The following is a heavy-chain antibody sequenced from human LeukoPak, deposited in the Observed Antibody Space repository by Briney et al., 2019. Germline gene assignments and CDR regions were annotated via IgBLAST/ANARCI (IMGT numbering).Heavy chain of an antibody. CDR1: GFTFSSYG. V-gene: IGHV3-30*02. CDR2: IRYDGSNK. CDR3: AKETQYSSSWYASRLFDY. D-gene: IGHD6-13*01. Sequence: PGGSLRLSCAASGFTFSSYGMHWVRQAPGKGLEWVAFIRYDGSNKYYADSVKGRFTISRDNSKNTLYLQMNSLRAEDTAVYYCAKETQYSSSWYASRLFDYWGQGTLVTVSS. J-gene: IGHJ4*02.